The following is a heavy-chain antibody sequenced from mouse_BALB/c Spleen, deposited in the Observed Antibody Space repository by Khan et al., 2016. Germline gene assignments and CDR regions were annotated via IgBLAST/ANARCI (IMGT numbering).Heavy chain of an antibody. V-gene: IGHV4-1*02. CDR2: INPDSSTI. D-gene: IGHD2-14*01. CDR3: ARAGYDGDLAY. J-gene: IGHJ3*01. CDR1: GYDFSRYW. Sequence: EVKLLESGGGLVQPGGSLKLSCAASGYDFSRYWMSWVRQAPGKGLEWIGEINPDSSTINYTPSLKDKFIISRDNAKNTLYLQMSKVRTVNTALYYCARAGYDGDLAYWGQGTLVTVSA.